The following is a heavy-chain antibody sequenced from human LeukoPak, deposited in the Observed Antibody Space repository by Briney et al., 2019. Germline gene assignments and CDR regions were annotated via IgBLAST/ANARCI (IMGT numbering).Heavy chain of an antibody. J-gene: IGHJ4*02. CDR3: SRQTVSCHDF. CDR2: IRSRRDNYAT. CDR1: GFSLSDSH. Sequence: PGGSLRLSCAASGFSLSDSHMHWVRQAPGKGLEWVGHIRSRRDNYATVYGVSVQGRFTISRDDSNNMAYLQMNSLTADDTAVYYCSRQTVSCHDFWGQGTLVTVSS. V-gene: IGHV3-73*01. D-gene: IGHD2-2*01.